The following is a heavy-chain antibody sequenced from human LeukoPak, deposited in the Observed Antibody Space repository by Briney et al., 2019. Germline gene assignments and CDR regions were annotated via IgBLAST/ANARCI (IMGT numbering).Heavy chain of an antibody. CDR2: ISSSSSYI. V-gene: IGHV3-21*01. CDR3: ARDLSIDSSGYYPAGNAFDI. Sequence: GGSLRLSCAASGFTFSSYGMSWVRQAPGKGLEWVSSISSSSSYIYYADSVKGRFTISRDNAKNSLYLQMNSLRAEDTAVYYCARDLSIDSSGYYPAGNAFDIWGQGTMVTVSS. D-gene: IGHD3-22*01. J-gene: IGHJ3*02. CDR1: GFTFSSYG.